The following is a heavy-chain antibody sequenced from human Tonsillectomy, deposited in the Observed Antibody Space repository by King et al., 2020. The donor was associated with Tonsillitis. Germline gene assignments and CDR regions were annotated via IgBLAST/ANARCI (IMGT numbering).Heavy chain of an antibody. Sequence: VQLVESGGGVVQPGRSLRLSCAASGFTFSSYGMHWVRQAPGKGLEWVAVISYDGNNKYYADSVKGRFTISRDNSKNTLYLQVNSLRAEDTALYYCVKHVDRYNYYGMDVWGQGTTVTVSS. J-gene: IGHJ6*02. D-gene: IGHD5-12*01. CDR1: GFTFSSYG. CDR2: ISYDGNNK. V-gene: IGHV3-30*18. CDR3: VKHVDRYNYYGMDV.